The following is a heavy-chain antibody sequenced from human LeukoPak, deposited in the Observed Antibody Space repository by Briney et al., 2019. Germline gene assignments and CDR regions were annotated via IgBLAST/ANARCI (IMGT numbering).Heavy chain of an antibody. J-gene: IGHJ4*02. CDR1: GFTFTNYW. D-gene: IGHD1-26*01. CDR2: INSDGRST. V-gene: IGHV3-74*01. CDR3: AKDVSPSGSYQAIDY. Sequence: GGSLRLSCEVSGFTFTNYWMHWVRQAPGKGLVWVSRINSDGRSTAYVDSVKGRFTISRDNAKNTLDLQMNSLRPEDTAVYYCAKDVSPSGSYQAIDYWGQGTLVTVSS.